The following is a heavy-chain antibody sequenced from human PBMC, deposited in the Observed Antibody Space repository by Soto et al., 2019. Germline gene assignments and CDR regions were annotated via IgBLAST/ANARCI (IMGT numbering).Heavy chain of an antibody. CDR2: IIPIFGTA. V-gene: IGHV1-69*13. J-gene: IGHJ4*02. CDR1: VGTFSSYA. CDR3: ARDFAGLSGSYDY. D-gene: IGHD1-26*01. Sequence: SVKVSCKASVGTFSSYAISWGRQAPGQGLEWMGGIIPIFGTANYAQKFQGRVTITADESTSTAYMELSSLRSEDTAVYYCARDFAGLSGSYDYWGQGTLVTVS.